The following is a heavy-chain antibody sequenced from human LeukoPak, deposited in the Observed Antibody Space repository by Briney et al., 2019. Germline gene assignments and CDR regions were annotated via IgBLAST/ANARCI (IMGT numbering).Heavy chain of an antibody. V-gene: IGHV3-48*03. D-gene: IGHD1-26*01. CDR2: ISSSGSTI. CDR1: GFTFSTYE. Sequence: GGSLRLSCAASGFTFSTYEMNWVRQAPGKGLEWVSYISSSGSTIYYADSVKGRFTISRDNAKNSLYLQMNSLRAEDTAVYYCARGFQRELLPDYWGQGTLVTVSS. J-gene: IGHJ4*02. CDR3: ARGFQRELLPDY.